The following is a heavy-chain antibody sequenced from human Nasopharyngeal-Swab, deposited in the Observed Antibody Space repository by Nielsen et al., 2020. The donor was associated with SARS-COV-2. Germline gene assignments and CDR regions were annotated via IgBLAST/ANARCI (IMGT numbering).Heavy chain of an antibody. CDR1: GYTLTELS. D-gene: IGHD1-26*01. J-gene: IGHJ4*02. V-gene: IGHV1-24*01. CDR2: FDPEDGET. CDR3: AASGSYAFDY. Sequence: ASVKVSCKVSGYTLTELSMHWVRQAPGKGLEWMGGFDPEDGETIYAQKFQGRVTMTEDTSTDTAYMELSSLRSEGTAVYYCAASGSYAFDYWAQGTLVTVSS.